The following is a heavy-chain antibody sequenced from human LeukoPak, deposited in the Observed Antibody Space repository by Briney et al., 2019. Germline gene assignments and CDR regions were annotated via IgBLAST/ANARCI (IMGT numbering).Heavy chain of an antibody. CDR2: IKLDGTSK. CDR1: GFTFSRSW. V-gene: IGHV3-7*02. Sequence: PGGSLRLSCAASGFTFSRSWMGWVRQAPGKGLEWVANIKLDGTSKYYVDSVMGRFTISRDNAENSVYLQMNSLSAGDTAVYYCARHGDYCFDLWGPGTRFSVSS. J-gene: IGHJ4*02. D-gene: IGHD2-21*01. CDR3: ARHGDYCFDL.